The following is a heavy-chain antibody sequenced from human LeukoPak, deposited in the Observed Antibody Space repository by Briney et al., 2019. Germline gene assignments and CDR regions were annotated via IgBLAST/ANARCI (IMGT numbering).Heavy chain of an antibody. CDR2: INTNTGNP. V-gene: IGHV7-4-1*02. D-gene: IGHD3-9*01. CDR1: GYTFTSYA. J-gene: IGHJ3*02. CDR3: ARDGELRYFDWLHDAFDI. Sequence: GASVKVSCKASGYTFTSYAMNWVRQAPGQGLEWMGWINTNTGNPSYAQGFTGRFVFSLDTSVSTAYLQISSLKAEDTAVYYCARDGELRYFDWLHDAFDIWGQGTMVTVSS.